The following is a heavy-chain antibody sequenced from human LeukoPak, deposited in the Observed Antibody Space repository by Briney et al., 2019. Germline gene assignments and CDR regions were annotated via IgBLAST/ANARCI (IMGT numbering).Heavy chain of an antibody. CDR3: ARTPRPASVAAGNNWFDP. CDR2: IFYSGST. D-gene: IGHD2-15*01. V-gene: IGHV4-31*03. CDR1: GGSISSNDYC. Sequence: PSQTLSLTCTVSGGSISSNDYCWSWIRQHPGKGLECIGYIFYSGSTHYHPSLKSRVTISVDRSENQFSLRLTSVTAADTAVYYCARTPRPASVAAGNNWFDPWGQGTLVTVSS. J-gene: IGHJ5*02.